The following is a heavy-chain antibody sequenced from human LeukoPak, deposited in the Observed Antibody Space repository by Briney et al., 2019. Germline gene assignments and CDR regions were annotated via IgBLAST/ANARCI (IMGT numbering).Heavy chain of an antibody. J-gene: IGHJ4*02. CDR3: AREASGGYWDDY. CDR1: GGTFSSYA. V-gene: IGHV1-69*01. Sequence: SVRVSCKASGGTFSSYAISWVRQAPGQGLEWMGGIIPIFGTANYAQKFQGRVTITADESTSTAYMELSSLRSEDTAVYYCAREASGGYWDDYWGQGTLVTVSS. D-gene: IGHD2-21*02. CDR2: IIPIFGTA.